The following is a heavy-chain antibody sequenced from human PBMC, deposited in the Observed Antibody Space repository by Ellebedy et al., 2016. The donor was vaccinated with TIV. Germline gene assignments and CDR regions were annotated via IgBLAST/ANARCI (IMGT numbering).Heavy chain of an antibody. D-gene: IGHD3-10*01. CDR3: ARWFGELLYVRWFDP. CDR2: IYYSGRT. CDR1: GASISRSSYY. J-gene: IGHJ5*02. Sequence: SETLSLTCTVSGASISRSSYYWGWIRQPPGKGLEWIGSIYYSGRTDYNPSLKSRVTISADTSKNQISLRLSSVTAADTAVYYCARWFGELLYVRWFDPWGQGTLVTVSS. V-gene: IGHV4-39*01.